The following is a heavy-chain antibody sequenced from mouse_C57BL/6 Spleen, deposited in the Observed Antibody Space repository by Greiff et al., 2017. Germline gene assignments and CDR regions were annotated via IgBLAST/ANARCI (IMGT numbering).Heavy chain of an antibody. CDR1: GYTFTDYY. D-gene: IGHD5-1-1*01. J-gene: IGHJ2*01. CDR3: ARNTPLDY. V-gene: IGHV1-76*01. Sequence: VQLQQSGAELVRPGASVKLSCKASGYTFTDYYINWVKQRPGQGLEWIARIYPGSGNTYYNEKFKGKATLTAEKSSSTAYMQLSSLTSEDSAVYFCARNTPLDYWGQGTTLTVSS. CDR2: IYPGSGNT.